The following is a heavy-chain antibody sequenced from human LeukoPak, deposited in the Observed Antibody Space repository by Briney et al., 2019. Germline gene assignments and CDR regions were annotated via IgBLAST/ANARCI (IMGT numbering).Heavy chain of an antibody. Sequence: GGSLRLSCAASGFTFSSYEMNWVRQAPGKGLEWVSYISSSGSTIYYADSVKGRFTIPRDNAKNSLYLQMNSLRAEDTAVYYCARRELPTDYHVDYWGQGTLVTVSS. D-gene: IGHD4/OR15-4a*01. V-gene: IGHV3-48*03. J-gene: IGHJ4*02. CDR1: GFTFSSYE. CDR2: ISSSGSTI. CDR3: ARRELPTDYHVDY.